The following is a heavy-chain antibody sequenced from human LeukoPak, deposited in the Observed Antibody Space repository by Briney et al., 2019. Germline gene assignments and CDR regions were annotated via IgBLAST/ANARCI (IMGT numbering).Heavy chain of an antibody. CDR2: ISYDGSSK. CDR1: GFTFRSYG. Sequence: PGGSLRLSCAASGFTFRSYGMHWVRQAPGKGLEWVAVISYDGSSKYYADSVKGRFTISRDNSKNTLYLQMNSLRAEDTAVYYRAKDKYYYDSSGYDIWGQGTMVTVSS. J-gene: IGHJ3*02. V-gene: IGHV3-30*18. D-gene: IGHD3-22*01. CDR3: AKDKYYYDSSGYDI.